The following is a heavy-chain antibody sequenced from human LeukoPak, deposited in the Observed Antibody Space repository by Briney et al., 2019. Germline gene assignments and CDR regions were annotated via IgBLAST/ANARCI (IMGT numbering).Heavy chain of an antibody. D-gene: IGHD1-7*01. V-gene: IGHV3-48*03. CDR1: GFSITSYE. CDR2: ISSSGSTI. Sequence: GGSLRLSCGASGFSITSYEMNWVRQAPGKGLEWVPHISSSGSTIWCADSVKGRFTISRDNAKNSLYLQMNSLRAEDTAVYYCARVELAPYYYYMDVWGKGTTVTVSS. J-gene: IGHJ6*03. CDR3: ARVELAPYYYYMDV.